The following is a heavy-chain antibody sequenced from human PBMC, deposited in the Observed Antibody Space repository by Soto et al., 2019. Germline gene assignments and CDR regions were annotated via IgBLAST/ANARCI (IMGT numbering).Heavy chain of an antibody. CDR1: GFKFSNYA. D-gene: IGHD3-16*01. CDR2: ISATGGGT. V-gene: IGHV3-23*01. CDR3: AKDRRAGGNSAFYFGF. Sequence: GGSLRLSCAASGFKFSNYAMSWVRQAPGKGLEWVSLISATGGGTYYADCVKGRFTISRDNSHNTLYLQVHSLTAEDTAVYYCAKDRRAGGNSAFYFGFWGQGAQVTVSS. J-gene: IGHJ4*02.